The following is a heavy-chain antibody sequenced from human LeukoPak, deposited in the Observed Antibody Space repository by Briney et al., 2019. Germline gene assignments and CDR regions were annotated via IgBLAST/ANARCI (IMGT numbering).Heavy chain of an antibody. V-gene: IGHV4-59*01. CDR1: NVSFNNSY. J-gene: IGHJ6*02. CDR3: AKGRYIKYGMDV. CDR2: IYHSGST. Sequence: LETLSLTCTVSNVSFNNSYWTWIRQPPGKGLEYIGYIYHSGSTNYNPSLKSRVAISVDMSKNQFSPKLTSVTAADTAVYYCAKGRYIKYGMDVWGQGTTVTVFS. D-gene: IGHD3-9*01.